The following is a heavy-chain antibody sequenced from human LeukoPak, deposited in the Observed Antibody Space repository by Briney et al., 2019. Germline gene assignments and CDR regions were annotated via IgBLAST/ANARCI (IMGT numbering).Heavy chain of an antibody. CDR2: ISYDGSNK. V-gene: IGHV3-30-3*01. Sequence: GGSLRLSCAASGFTFSSYAMHWVRQAPGKGLEWVAVISYDGSNKYYADSVKGRFTIPRDNSKNTLYLQMNSLRAEDTAVYYCARDRYSYGPGWYFDLWGRGTLVTVSS. J-gene: IGHJ2*01. D-gene: IGHD5-18*01. CDR3: ARDRYSYGPGWYFDL. CDR1: GFTFSSYA.